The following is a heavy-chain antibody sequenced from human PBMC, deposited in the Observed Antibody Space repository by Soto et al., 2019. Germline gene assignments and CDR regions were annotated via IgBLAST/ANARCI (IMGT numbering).Heavy chain of an antibody. Sequence: SETLSLTCAVYGGSFSGYYWSWIRQPPGKGLEWIGEINHSGSTNYNPSLKSRVTISVDTSKNQFSLKLSSVTAADTAVYYCVRHARWIIRAYWGQGSLVTVSS. D-gene: IGHD5-12*01. CDR3: VRHARWIIRAY. CDR2: INHSGST. J-gene: IGHJ4*02. V-gene: IGHV4-34*01. CDR1: GGSFSGYY.